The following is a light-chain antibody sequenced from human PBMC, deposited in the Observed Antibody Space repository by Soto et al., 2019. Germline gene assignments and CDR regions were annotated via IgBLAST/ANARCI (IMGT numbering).Light chain of an antibody. J-gene: IGLJ1*01. Sequence: ALTQPASVSGSPGQSITISCTGTSSDVGGYNFVSWYQQHPGKAPKLMIYEVTSRPSGVSNRFSGSKSGNTASLTISGLQAEDEADYYCCSYAGSSTYVFGTGTKVTVL. CDR1: SSDVGGYNF. CDR2: EVT. V-gene: IGLV2-23*02. CDR3: CSYAGSSTYV.